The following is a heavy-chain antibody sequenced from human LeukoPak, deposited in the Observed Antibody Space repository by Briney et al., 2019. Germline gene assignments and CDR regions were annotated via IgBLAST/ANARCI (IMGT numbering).Heavy chain of an antibody. J-gene: IGHJ4*02. CDR1: GYTFTSYD. V-gene: IGHV1-8*03. Sequence: ASVKVSCKASGYTFTSYDINWVRQATGQGLEWMGWMNPNSGNTGYAQKFQGRVTITRNTSISTAYMELSSLRSEDTAVYYCARTGMGATTYTYWGQGTLVTVSS. CDR3: ARTGMGATTYTY. D-gene: IGHD1-26*01. CDR2: MNPNSGNT.